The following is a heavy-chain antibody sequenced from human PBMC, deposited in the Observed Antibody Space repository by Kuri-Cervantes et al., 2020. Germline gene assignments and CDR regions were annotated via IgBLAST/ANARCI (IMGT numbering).Heavy chain of an antibody. V-gene: IGHV4-59*12. Sequence: GSLRLSCTVSGDSINSYYWNWIRQPPGKGLEWIGYISYSGSTYYNPSLKSRVTISVDTSKNQFSLKLSSVTAADTAVYYCARDIMVRGVIRDYWGQGTLVTVSS. CDR2: ISYSGST. J-gene: IGHJ4*02. CDR3: ARDIMVRGVIRDY. CDR1: GDSINSYY. D-gene: IGHD3-10*01.